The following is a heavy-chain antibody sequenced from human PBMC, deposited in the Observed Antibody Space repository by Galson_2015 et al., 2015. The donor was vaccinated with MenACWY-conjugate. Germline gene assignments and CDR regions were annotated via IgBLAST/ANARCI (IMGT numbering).Heavy chain of an antibody. CDR2: ISRSGDNT. J-gene: IGHJ4*02. CDR3: AKEILLEP. Sequence: SLRLSCAASGFPFSAYAMSWVRQAPGKGLEWVSAISRSGDNTYYADSVKGRFTISRDNFKNTLFLQMNSLRAEDTALYYCAKEILLEPWGQGTLVTVSS. D-gene: IGHD1-1*01. CDR1: GFPFSAYA. V-gene: IGHV3-23*01.